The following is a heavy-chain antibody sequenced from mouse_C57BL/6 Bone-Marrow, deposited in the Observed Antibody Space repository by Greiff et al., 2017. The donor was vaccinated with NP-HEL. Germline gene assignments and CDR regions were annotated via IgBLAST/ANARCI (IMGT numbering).Heavy chain of an antibody. CDR1: GYTFTSYW. D-gene: IGHD1-1*01. V-gene: IGHV1-72*01. J-gene: IGHJ1*03. CDR2: IDPNSGGT. Sequence: QVQLQQPGAELVKPGASVKLSCKASGYTFTSYWMHWVKQRPGRGLEWIGRIDPNSGGTKYNEKFKSKATLTVDKPSSTAYMQLSSLTSEDSAVYYCARCTTVVAEDWYFDVWGTGTTVTVSS. CDR3: ARCTTVVAEDWYFDV.